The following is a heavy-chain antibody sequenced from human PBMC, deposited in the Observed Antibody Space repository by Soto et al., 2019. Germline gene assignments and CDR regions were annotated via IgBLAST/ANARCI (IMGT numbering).Heavy chain of an antibody. V-gene: IGHV1-18*01. J-gene: IGHJ5*02. CDR2: ISAYNGNT. CDR1: AYTFTSYG. D-gene: IGHD2-15*01. CDR3: ARDRPPIVVVVDATHWFDP. Sequence: GASVKVSCKASAYTFTSYGISWLRQAPGQGLEWMGWISAYNGNTNYAQKLQGRVTMTTDTSTSTAYMELRSLRSDDTAVYYCARDRPPIVVVVDATHWFDPWGQGTRVTVSS.